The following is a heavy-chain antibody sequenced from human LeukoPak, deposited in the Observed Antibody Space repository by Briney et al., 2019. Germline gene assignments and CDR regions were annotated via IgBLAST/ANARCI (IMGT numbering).Heavy chain of an antibody. V-gene: IGHV3-15*01. CDR2: IKSKTDGGTT. CDR1: GFTFSSYG. J-gene: IGHJ4*02. Sequence: GGSLRLSCAASGFTFSSYGMNWVRQAPGKGLEWVGRIKSKTDGGTTDYAAPVKGRFTISRDDSKNTLYLQMNSLKTEDTAVYYCTTDLDCGGDCYPIPLDYWGQGTLVTVSS. CDR3: TTDLDCGGDCYPIPLDY. D-gene: IGHD2-21*02.